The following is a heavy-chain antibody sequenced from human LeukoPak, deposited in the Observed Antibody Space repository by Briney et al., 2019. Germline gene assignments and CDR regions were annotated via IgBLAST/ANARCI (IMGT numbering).Heavy chain of an antibody. CDR2: ISSSGSTI. Sequence: PGGSLRLSCAASGFTFSDYYMSWIRQAPGKGLEWVSYISSSGSTICYADSVKGRFTISRDNAKNSLYLQMNSLRAEDTAVYYCARSWRSGSYSDYWGQGTLVTVSS. D-gene: IGHD3-10*01. J-gene: IGHJ4*02. CDR3: ARSWRSGSYSDY. V-gene: IGHV3-11*01. CDR1: GFTFSDYY.